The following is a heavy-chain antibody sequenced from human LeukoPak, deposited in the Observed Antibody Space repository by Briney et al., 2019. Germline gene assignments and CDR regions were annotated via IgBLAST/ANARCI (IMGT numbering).Heavy chain of an antibody. V-gene: IGHV1-69*04. CDR2: IIPILGIA. Sequence: SVKVSCKASGGTFSSYAISWVRQAPGQGLEWMGRIIPILGIANYAQKFQGRVTITADKSTSTAYMELSSLRSEDTAVYYCARLGSERHDILTGYSHYGMDVWGQGTTVTVSS. CDR3: ARLGSERHDILTGYSHYGMDV. CDR1: GGTFSSYA. D-gene: IGHD3-9*01. J-gene: IGHJ6*02.